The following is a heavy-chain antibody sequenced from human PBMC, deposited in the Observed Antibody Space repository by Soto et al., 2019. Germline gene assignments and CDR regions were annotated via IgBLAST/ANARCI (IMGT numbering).Heavy chain of an antibody. CDR2: INHTGGT. CDR1: GGSVNGYY. Sequence: PSETLSLTCAVYGGSVNGYYWNWTRQPPGKGLEWIGEINHTGGTHYNPSLKSRVTMSVDTSKNQFSLRLSSVTAADTAIYYCATRITVFGMLIPPFHPWGQGTQVTVSS. D-gene: IGHD3-3*01. J-gene: IGHJ5*02. CDR3: ATRITVFGMLIPPFHP. V-gene: IGHV4-34*01.